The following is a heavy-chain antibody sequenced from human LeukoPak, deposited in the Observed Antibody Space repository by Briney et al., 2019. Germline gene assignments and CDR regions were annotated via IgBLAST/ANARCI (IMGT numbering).Heavy chain of an antibody. CDR1: GFTFSNAW. V-gene: IGHV3-15*01. D-gene: IGHD3-10*01. CDR2: IKSNTDGGTT. CDR3: TRPEYYGSGSYYDY. J-gene: IGHJ4*02. Sequence: PGGSLRLSCAASGFTFSNAWMIWVRQAPGEGLEWVGRIKSNTDGGTTDYDAPVKGRFTISRYDSKNTLYLQMNSLKTEDTAVYYCTRPEYYGSGSYYDYWGQGTLVTVST.